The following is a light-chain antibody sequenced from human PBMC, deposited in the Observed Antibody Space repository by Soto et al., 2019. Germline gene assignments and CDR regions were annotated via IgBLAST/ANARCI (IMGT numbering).Light chain of an antibody. Sequence: QSALTQPASVSGSPGQPITISGTGTSSDVGGYNYVSWYQLHPGKAPKLIIYEVTNRPSGVSNRFSGSKSGDTASLTITGLHSEDEADYYCSSYTSSSTLYVFGTGTKVTVL. J-gene: IGLJ1*01. V-gene: IGLV2-14*01. CDR1: SSDVGGYNY. CDR2: EVT. CDR3: SSYTSSSTLYV.